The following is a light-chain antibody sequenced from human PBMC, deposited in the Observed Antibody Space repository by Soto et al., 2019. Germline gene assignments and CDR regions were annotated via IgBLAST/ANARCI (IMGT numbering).Light chain of an antibody. J-gene: IGLJ1*01. Sequence: QSVLTQPASVSGSPGQSITVSCTGTSSDVGNYIFVSWYRQHPGKAPKLMIYQVTNRPSGVSNRFSGSRSGNTASLTISGLQAEDEADYYCSSYTDSSNYVFGTGTKVTVL. V-gene: IGLV2-14*01. CDR1: SSDVGNYIF. CDR2: QVT. CDR3: SSYTDSSNYV.